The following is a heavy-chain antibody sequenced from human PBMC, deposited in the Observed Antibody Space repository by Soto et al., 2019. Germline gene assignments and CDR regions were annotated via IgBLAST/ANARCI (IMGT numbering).Heavy chain of an antibody. D-gene: IGHD2-2*01. CDR2: IDWDDDK. J-gene: IGHJ6*02. CDR1: GFSLSTSGMC. CDR3: ARISSSTTIPYYYYGMDV. Sequence: SGPTLVNPTQTLTLTCTFSGFSLSTSGMCVSWIRQPPGKALEWLALIDWDDDKYYSTSLKTRLTISKDTSKNQVVLTMTNMDPLDTATYYRARISSSTTIPYYYYGMDVWGQGTTVTVSS. V-gene: IGHV2-70*01.